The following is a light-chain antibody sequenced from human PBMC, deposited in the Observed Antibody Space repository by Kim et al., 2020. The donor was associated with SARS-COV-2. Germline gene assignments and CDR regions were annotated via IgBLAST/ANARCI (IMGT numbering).Light chain of an antibody. Sequence: VSPGERVTLSCRASQSVRNNLAWYQQRPGQAPRLLIYGASTRATDVSDRFSGSGSGTEFTLTIRSLQSEDLAVYYCQQYNDWPLLTFGGGTKLEI. J-gene: IGKJ4*01. CDR3: QQYNDWPLLT. CDR1: QSVRNN. CDR2: GAS. V-gene: IGKV3-15*01.